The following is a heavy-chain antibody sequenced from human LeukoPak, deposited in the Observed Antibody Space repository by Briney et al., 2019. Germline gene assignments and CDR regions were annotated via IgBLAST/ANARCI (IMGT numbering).Heavy chain of an antibody. CDR2: ISWNSGSI. CDR1: GFTFDDYA. V-gene: IGHV3-9*01. Sequence: GGSLRLSCAASGFTFDDYAMHWVRQAPGKGLEWVSGISWNSGSIGYADSVKGRFTISRDNAKNSLYLQMNSLRAEDTAVYYCARQGGYDFWSGYRPIHGMDVWGQGTTVTVSS. D-gene: IGHD3-3*01. J-gene: IGHJ6*02. CDR3: ARQGGYDFWSGYRPIHGMDV.